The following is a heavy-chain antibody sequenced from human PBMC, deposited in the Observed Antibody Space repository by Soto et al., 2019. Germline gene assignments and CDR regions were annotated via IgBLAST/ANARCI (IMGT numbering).Heavy chain of an antibody. CDR1: GFTFSSYA. CDR2: ISGSGGST. D-gene: IGHD5-12*01. CDR3: AKQTHGYNTPFDY. Sequence: GGSLILSCAASGFTFSSYAMSWVRQAPGKGLEWVSAISGSGGSTYYADSVKGRFTISRDNSKNTLYLQMNSLRAEDTAVYYCAKQTHGYNTPFDYWGQGTLVTVSS. V-gene: IGHV3-23*01. J-gene: IGHJ4*02.